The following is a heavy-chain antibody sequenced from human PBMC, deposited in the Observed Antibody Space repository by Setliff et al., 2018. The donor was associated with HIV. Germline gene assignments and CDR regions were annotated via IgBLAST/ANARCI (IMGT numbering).Heavy chain of an antibody. D-gene: IGHD7-27*01. CDR3: AKLTPFDY. Sequence: SETLSLTCAVYGGSFSDNYWSWIRQSPGKGLEWIGEINHSGRTKYSPSLRSRVSISVDTSKTQLSLKLSSVTAADTAVYYCAKLTPFDYWGQGTLVTVSS. J-gene: IGHJ4*02. CDR2: INHSGRT. V-gene: IGHV4-34*01. CDR1: GGSFSDNY.